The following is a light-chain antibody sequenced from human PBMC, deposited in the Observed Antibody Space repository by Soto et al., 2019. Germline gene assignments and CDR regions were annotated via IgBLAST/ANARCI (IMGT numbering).Light chain of an antibody. CDR2: YDN. J-gene: IGLJ2*01. V-gene: IGLV1-51*01. CDR3: GTWDSSLSASGV. Sequence: QAVVTQPPSVSAAPGQKVTISCSGRGSNIGNNYVSWYQQLPGTAPKLLIYYDNKRPSGIPDRFSGSKSGTSATLGITGLQTGDEADYYCGTWDSSLSASGVFGGGTKLTVL. CDR1: GSNIGNNY.